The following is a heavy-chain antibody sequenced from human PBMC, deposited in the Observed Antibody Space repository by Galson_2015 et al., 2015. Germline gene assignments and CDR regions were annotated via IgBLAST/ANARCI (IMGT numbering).Heavy chain of an antibody. CDR2: ISYDGSNK. J-gene: IGHJ3*02. V-gene: IGHV3-30-3*01. Sequence: SLRLSCAASGFTFSSYAMHWVRQAPGKGLEWVAVISYDGSNKYYADSVKGRFTISRDNSKNTLYLQMNSLRAEDTAVYYCARGGTYSSGWTDDAFDIWGQGTMVTVSS. D-gene: IGHD6-19*01. CDR1: GFTFSSYA. CDR3: ARGGTYSSGWTDDAFDI.